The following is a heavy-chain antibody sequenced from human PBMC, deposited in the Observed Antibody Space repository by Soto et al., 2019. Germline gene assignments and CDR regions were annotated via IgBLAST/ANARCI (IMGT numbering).Heavy chain of an antibody. CDR1: GYSISSGYY. CDR2: IYHSGST. V-gene: IGHV4-38-2*02. D-gene: IGHD3-22*01. J-gene: IGHJ5*02. CDR3: ARSGGDDSNWFDP. Sequence: SETLSLTCTVSGYSISSGYYWGWIRQPPGKGLEWIGSIYHSGSTYYNPSLKSRVTISVDTSKNQFSLKLSSVTAADTAVYYCARSGGDDSNWFDPWGQGTLVTVSS.